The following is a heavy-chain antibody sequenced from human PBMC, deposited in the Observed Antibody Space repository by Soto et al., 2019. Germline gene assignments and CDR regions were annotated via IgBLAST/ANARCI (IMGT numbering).Heavy chain of an antibody. CDR3: ARSRYGDYLDN. CDR1: GFTFRDYY. D-gene: IGHD4-17*01. CDR2: ISGISTYT. Sequence: QVQLVESGGALVKHGGSLRLSCAASGFTFRDYYLSWIRQATGKGLESLSYISGISTYTTDADSVRGRFTISRDNAKNSLFLQRNNLNADDTAGYYCARSRYGDYLDNWGQGTLVTVSS. J-gene: IGHJ4*02. V-gene: IGHV3-11*06.